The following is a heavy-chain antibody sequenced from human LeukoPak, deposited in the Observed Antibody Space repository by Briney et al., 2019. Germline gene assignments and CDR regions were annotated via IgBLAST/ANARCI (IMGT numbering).Heavy chain of an antibody. D-gene: IGHD1-7*01. CDR1: GYTFTSYD. CDR3: ARGLYNWNYYYYYYYMDV. CDR2: MNPNSGNT. Sequence: ASVKVSCKASGYTFTSYDINWVRQATGQGLEWMGWMNPNSGNTGYAQKFQGRVTITRNTSISTAYMELSSLRSEDTAVYYCARGLYNWNYYYYYYYMDVWGKGTTVTVSS. V-gene: IGHV1-8*03. J-gene: IGHJ6*03.